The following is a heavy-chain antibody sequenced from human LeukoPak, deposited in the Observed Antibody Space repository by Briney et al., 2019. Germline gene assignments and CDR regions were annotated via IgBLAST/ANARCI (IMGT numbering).Heavy chain of an antibody. D-gene: IGHD1/OR15-1a*01. CDR1: GDSITSSY. CDR2: FSYSGGT. CDR3: ARGMTMNRNEAFEY. J-gene: IGHJ4*02. V-gene: IGHV4-59*01. Sequence: PSEALSLTCTVSGDSITSSYWNWIRQPPGKGLEWIGNFSYSGGTNYSPSLKSRVTISVDTSKNQFYLKMTSVTAADTAVYYCARGMTMNRNEAFEYWGQGTRVTVSS.